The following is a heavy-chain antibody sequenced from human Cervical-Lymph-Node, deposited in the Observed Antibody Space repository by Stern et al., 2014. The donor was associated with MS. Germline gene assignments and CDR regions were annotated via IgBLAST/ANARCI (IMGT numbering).Heavy chain of an antibody. Sequence: VQLVESGAEVKSPGSSVKISCKASGGSLSSNPVSWVRQDPGQGLEWMGGIIPIFDSPNYSQKFAGRLTIIADKSTSTTYMQLSSLRSEDTAIYYCARDGILQTVDAFDLWGQGTMVTVSS. CDR1: GGSLSSNP. CDR3: ARDGILQTVDAFDL. D-gene: IGHD2-21*01. J-gene: IGHJ3*01. V-gene: IGHV1-69*06. CDR2: IIPIFDSP.